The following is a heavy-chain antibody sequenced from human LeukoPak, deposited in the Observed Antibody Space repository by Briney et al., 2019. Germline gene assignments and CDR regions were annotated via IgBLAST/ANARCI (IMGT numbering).Heavy chain of an antibody. CDR1: GGSISSYY. CDR3: ARGDLLTGYDY. CDR2: IYYSGST. D-gene: IGHD3-9*01. J-gene: IGHJ4*02. V-gene: IGHV4-59*01. Sequence: SETLSLTCTVSGGSISSYYWSWIRQPPGKGLEWIGYIYYSGSTNYNPSLKSRVTISVDTSKNQFSLKLSSVTAADTAVYYCARGDLLTGYDYWGQGTLVTVSS.